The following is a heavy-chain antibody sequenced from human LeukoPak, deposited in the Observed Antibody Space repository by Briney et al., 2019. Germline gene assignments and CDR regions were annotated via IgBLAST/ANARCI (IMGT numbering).Heavy chain of an antibody. J-gene: IGHJ4*02. CDR2: INRGSNSI. D-gene: IGHD5-18*01. V-gene: IGHV3-21*01. CDR1: GFTFSLYS. Sequence: GGSLRLSCAASGFTFSLYSMDWGRQAPGKGLEWVSSINRGSNSIYYADSVRGRFTISRDNAKNSLFLQMNSLRAEDTALYYCERANTNGYTYGNFDSWGQGTLVTVSS. CDR3: ERANTNGYTYGNFDS.